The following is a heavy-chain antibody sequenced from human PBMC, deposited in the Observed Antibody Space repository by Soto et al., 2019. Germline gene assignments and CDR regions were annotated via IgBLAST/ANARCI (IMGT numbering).Heavy chain of an antibody. D-gene: IGHD6-13*01. CDR2: IIPIFGTA. Sequence: ASVEVSCKASGGTFSSYAISWVRQAPGQGLEWMGGIIPIFGTANYAQKFQGRVTITADESTSTAYMELSSLRSEDTAVYYCARAKGIAAAGQYYFDYWGQGTLVTVSS. V-gene: IGHV1-69*13. J-gene: IGHJ4*02. CDR3: ARAKGIAAAGQYYFDY. CDR1: GGTFSSYA.